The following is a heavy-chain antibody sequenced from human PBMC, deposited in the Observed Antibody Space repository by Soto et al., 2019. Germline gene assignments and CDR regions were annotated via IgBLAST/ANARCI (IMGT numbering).Heavy chain of an antibody. CDR2: IIPIFGTA. CDR3: AREGPQSYYDSSGPMAL. Sequence: GASVKVSCKASGGTFSSYGISWVRQAPGQGLEWMGGIIPIFGTANYAQKFQGRVTITADESTSTAYMELSSLRSEDTAVYYCAREGPQSYYDSSGPMALWGQGTLVNVSS. V-gene: IGHV1-69*13. CDR1: GGTFSSYG. D-gene: IGHD3-22*01. J-gene: IGHJ4*02.